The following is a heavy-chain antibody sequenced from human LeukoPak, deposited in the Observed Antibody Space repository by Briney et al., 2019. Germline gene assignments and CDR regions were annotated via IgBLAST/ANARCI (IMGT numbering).Heavy chain of an antibody. CDR2: INPNSGGT. J-gene: IGHJ5*02. CDR1: GYSFTGYY. Sequence: ASVKVSCQASGYSFTGYYMHRVRQAPGQGLEWMGWINPNSGGTNSVQKFQGRVTMTRDTSISTAYMELSRLRSDDTAVYYCAREVPSITMIVVENWFDPWGQGTLVTVSS. D-gene: IGHD3-22*01. CDR3: AREVPSITMIVVENWFDP. V-gene: IGHV1-2*02.